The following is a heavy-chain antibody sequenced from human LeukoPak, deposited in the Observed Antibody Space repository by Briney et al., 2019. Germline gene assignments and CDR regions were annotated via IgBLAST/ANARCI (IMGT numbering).Heavy chain of an antibody. V-gene: IGHV4-59*08. CDR3: ARSYGDYITGAYAFDV. Sequence: SETLSLTCTVSGGSISNYYWSWTRQPPEKGLEWIGYIYYSGSTNYNPSLKSRLTISVDTSKNQFSLKLSSVTAADTAVYYCARSYGDYITGAYAFDVWGQGTMVTVSS. J-gene: IGHJ3*01. D-gene: IGHD4-17*01. CDR2: IYYSGST. CDR1: GGSISNYY.